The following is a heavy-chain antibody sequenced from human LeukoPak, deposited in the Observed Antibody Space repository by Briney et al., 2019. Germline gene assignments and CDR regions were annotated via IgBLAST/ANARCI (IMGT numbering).Heavy chain of an antibody. CDR3: ARAQVTTQI. CDR1: GGSLSGYY. D-gene: IGHD3-22*01. V-gene: IGHV4-34*01. CDR2: INYSGST. Sequence: SETLSLTCAVYGGSLSGYYWTWIRQSPGKGLEWIGEINYSGSTNYNPSLRSRVIISVDTSKNQFSLRLSSVTAADTAVYYCARAQVTTQIWGQGTLVTVSP. J-gene: IGHJ4*02.